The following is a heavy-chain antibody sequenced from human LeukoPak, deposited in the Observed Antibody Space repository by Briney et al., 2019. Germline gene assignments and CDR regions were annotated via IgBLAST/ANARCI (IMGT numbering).Heavy chain of an antibody. V-gene: IGHV3-30-3*01. CDR3: ARIRPGYYFDS. Sequence: PGGSLTLSCAASGFTFSSYAMHCVRQAPGKGLEWVAVISYDGSNKYYADSVKGRFTIFRDNFKNTLYLQMNSLRVEDTAVYYCARIRPGYYFDSWGQGTLVTVSS. D-gene: IGHD1-14*01. CDR1: GFTFSSYA. CDR2: ISYDGSNK. J-gene: IGHJ4*02.